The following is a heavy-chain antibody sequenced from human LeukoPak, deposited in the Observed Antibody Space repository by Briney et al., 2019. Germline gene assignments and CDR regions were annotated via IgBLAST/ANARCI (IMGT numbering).Heavy chain of an antibody. J-gene: IGHJ6*03. CDR1: GGSISSYY. V-gene: IGHV4-59*01. Sequence: NPSETLSLTCTVSGGSISSYYWSWIRQPPGKGLEWIGYINYSESTNYNPSLKSRVTISLDTSKNQFSLKLNSVTAADTAVYYCAREGAAPMYYYYMDVWGKGTTVTVSS. CDR2: INYSEST. D-gene: IGHD2-2*01. CDR3: AREGAAPMYYYYMDV.